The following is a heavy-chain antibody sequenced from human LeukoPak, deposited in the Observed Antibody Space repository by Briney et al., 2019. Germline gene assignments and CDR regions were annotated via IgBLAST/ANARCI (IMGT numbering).Heavy chain of an antibody. Sequence: SEALSLTCAVYGGSFSGYYWSWIRQPPGKGLEWIGEINHSGSTNYNPSLKSRVTISVDTSKNQFSLKLSSVTAADTAVYYCARGPPVITGTNCWFDPWGQGTLVTVSS. CDR3: ARGPPVITGTNCWFDP. CDR2: INHSGST. CDR1: GGSFSGYY. V-gene: IGHV4-34*01. J-gene: IGHJ5*02. D-gene: IGHD1-20*01.